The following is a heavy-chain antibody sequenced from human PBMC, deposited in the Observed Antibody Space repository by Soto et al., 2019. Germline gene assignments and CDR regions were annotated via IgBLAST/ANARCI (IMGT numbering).Heavy chain of an antibody. J-gene: IGHJ3*01. Sequence: QVNLQESGPGLVRPSDTLSLTCVVSGSSVTDSDWWVWIRQPPGEGLEWVGSIFHTGATYSNPSLKNRVSFSVDKSKNHFSLRLTSATALDTAVYFCARRFLEWGDAFDVWGQGALVTVSS. V-gene: IGHV4-28*01. D-gene: IGHD3-3*01. CDR3: ARRFLEWGDAFDV. CDR2: IFHTGAT. CDR1: GSSVTDSDW.